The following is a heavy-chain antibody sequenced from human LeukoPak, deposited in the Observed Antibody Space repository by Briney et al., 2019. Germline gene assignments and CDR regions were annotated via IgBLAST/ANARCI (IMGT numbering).Heavy chain of an antibody. J-gene: IGHJ3*02. Sequence: GGSLRLSCAASGFTFSSYSMNWVRQAPGKGLEWVSSISSSSSYIYYADSVKGRFTISRDNAKNSLYLQMNSLRAEDTAVYYCARVVAVAGRAFDIWGQGTMVTVSS. V-gene: IGHV3-21*01. D-gene: IGHD6-19*01. CDR2: ISSSSSYI. CDR3: ARVVAVAGRAFDI. CDR1: GFTFSSYS.